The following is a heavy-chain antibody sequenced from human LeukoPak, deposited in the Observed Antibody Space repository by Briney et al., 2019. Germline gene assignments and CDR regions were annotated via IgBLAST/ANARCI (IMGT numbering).Heavy chain of an antibody. CDR1: GFTFSSYA. CDR2: ISYDGSNK. Sequence: GRSLRLSCAASGFTFSSYAMHWVRQAPGKGLEWVAVISYDGSNKYYADSVRGRFTISRDNSKNTLYLQINSLRAEDTAVYYCARGPPMTIGLYYYGMDVWGQGTTVTVSS. V-gene: IGHV3-30-3*01. CDR3: ARGPPMTIGLYYYGMDV. J-gene: IGHJ6*02. D-gene: IGHD3/OR15-3a*01.